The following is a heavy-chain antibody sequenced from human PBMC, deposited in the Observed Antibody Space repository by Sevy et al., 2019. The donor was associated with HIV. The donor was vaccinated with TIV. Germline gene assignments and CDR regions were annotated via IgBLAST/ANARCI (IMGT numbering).Heavy chain of an antibody. V-gene: IGHV4-59*01. CDR3: ARAPPVRSGDDSLDWFDP. CDR2: IHYTGTT. CDR1: GGSISAYH. J-gene: IGHJ5*02. Sequence: SETLSLTCTVSGGSISAYHWSWIRQPPGKGLEYIGYIHYTGTTNYNPSLKSRVTISVDTSKNQFSLKLSSVTAADTALYYCARAPPVRSGDDSLDWFDPWGQGTLVTVSS. D-gene: IGHD5-12*01.